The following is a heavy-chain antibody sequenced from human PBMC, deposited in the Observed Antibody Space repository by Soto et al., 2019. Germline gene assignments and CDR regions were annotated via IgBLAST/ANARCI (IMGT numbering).Heavy chain of an antibody. D-gene: IGHD3-22*01. J-gene: IGHJ5*02. CDR2: IIPIFGTA. Sequence: VASVKVSCKASGCTFSSYASSWVRQAPGQGLEWMGGIIPIFGTANYAQKFQGRVTITADESTSTAYMELSSLRSEDTAVYYCASDLSGPLPYYDSSGYFGRAYWFDPWGQGSLVTV. CDR3: ASDLSGPLPYYDSSGYFGRAYWFDP. CDR1: GCTFSSYA. V-gene: IGHV1-69*13.